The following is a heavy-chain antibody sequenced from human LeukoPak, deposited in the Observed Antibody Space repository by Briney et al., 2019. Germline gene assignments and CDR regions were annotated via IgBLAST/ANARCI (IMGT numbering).Heavy chain of an antibody. J-gene: IGHJ5*02. Sequence: GGSLRLSCGASGFIFNRYNMNWVRQAPGKGLEWVASIGSGGNYIYYADSVRGRFTISRDNAKNSLYLQMNSLRAEDTAVYYCARAKTGSGTYFDPWGQGTLVTVSS. CDR3: ARAKTGSGTYFDP. D-gene: IGHD4/OR15-4a*01. V-gene: IGHV3-21*01. CDR2: IGSGGNYI. CDR1: GFIFNRYN.